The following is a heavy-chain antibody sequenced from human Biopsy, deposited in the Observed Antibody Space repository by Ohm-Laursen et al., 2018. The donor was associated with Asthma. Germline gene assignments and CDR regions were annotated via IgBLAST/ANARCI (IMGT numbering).Heavy chain of an antibody. J-gene: IGHJ4*02. V-gene: IGHV3-64D*08. CDR3: VKDHSAGYYYFDD. D-gene: IGHD2-21*01. CDR2: IATDGSNK. Sequence: SLRLSCTASGFTFSSYSMHWVRQAPGRGLEYVSFIATDGSNKFYADSVKGRFTVSRDNSKHTLYLHMNGLRADDTGVYYCVKDHSAGYYYFDDWGQGAQVTVSP. CDR1: GFTFSSYS.